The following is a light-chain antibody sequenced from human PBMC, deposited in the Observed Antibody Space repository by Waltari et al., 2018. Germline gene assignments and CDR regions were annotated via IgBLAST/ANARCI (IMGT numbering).Light chain of an antibody. J-gene: IGKJ3*01. CDR1: QRISSW. V-gene: IGKV1-5*03. CDR2: KAS. CDR3: QQYNSYEFT. Sequence: DIQMTQSPSTLSASVGDRVTITCRASQRISSWLAWYQQKPGKAPKLLIYKASSLESGVPSRFSGSGSGTEFTLTISSLQPDDFATYYCQQYNSYEFTFGPGTKVDIK.